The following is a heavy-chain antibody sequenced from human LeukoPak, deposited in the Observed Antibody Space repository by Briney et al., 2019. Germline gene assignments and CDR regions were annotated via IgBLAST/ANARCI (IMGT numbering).Heavy chain of an antibody. J-gene: IGHJ5*02. Sequence: GGSLRLSCAASGFTFTSYAMTWVRQAPGKGLEWVSAISGSGGSTYYADSVKGRCTISRDNSKNTLYLQMNSLRAEDTAVYYCAHPTEYSSSWYGNWFDPWGQGTLVTVST. D-gene: IGHD6-13*01. CDR2: ISGSGGST. CDR1: GFTFTSYA. V-gene: IGHV3-23*01. CDR3: AHPTEYSSSWYGNWFDP.